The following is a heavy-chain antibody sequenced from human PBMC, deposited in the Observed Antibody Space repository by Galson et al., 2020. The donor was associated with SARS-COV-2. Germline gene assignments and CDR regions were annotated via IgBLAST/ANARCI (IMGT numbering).Heavy chain of an antibody. V-gene: IGHV3-23*01. J-gene: IGHJ6*03. CDR2: IRGGGSRT. Sequence: GGSLRLSCAGSGFTFGNYAMCWVRQAPGKGLEWLSAIRGGGSRTYYAGSVKGRFTISRDNSQNTVYLQMNSLSAEDTATYYCATDLRHSSWSFYYYYYMDVWGKGTTVTVSS. CDR3: ATDLRHSSWSFYYYYYMDV. CDR1: GFTFGNYA. D-gene: IGHD6-13*01.